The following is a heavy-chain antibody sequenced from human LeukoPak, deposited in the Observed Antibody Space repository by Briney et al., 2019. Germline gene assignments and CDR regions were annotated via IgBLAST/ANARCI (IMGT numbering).Heavy chain of an antibody. CDR3: ARDLVTVTNGFDS. V-gene: IGHV4-59*11. CDR2: ISYFGST. D-gene: IGHD2-8*01. J-gene: IGHJ3*02. Sequence: PSETLSLTCAVSDDSFSSHYWTWSRQPPGPGLEWMGNISYFGSTTYNPSLKSRVTISINTSKYQFSLKLTSVTAADTAVYYCARDLVTVTNGFDSWGQGTMVSVSS. CDR1: DDSFSSHY.